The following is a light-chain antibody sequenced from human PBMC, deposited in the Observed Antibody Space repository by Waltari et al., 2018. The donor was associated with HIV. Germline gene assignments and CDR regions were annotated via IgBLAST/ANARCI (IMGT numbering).Light chain of an antibody. V-gene: IGLV2-23*02. Sequence: QSALTQPASVSGSPGQSITISCIGTSSDVGNYNLVSWYQQHPGKAPKLMIYEVNKRPSGVSNRFSGSKSCNTASLTISGLQADDEADYYCCSYATSSTSLYVFGTGTKVTVL. CDR3: CSYATSSTSLYV. CDR2: EVN. J-gene: IGLJ1*01. CDR1: SSDVGNYNL.